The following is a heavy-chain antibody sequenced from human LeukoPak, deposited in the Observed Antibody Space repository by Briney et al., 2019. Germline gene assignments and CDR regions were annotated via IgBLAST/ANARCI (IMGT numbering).Heavy chain of an antibody. CDR3: ARAPYYGSGRHNGVY. V-gene: IGHV3-53*01. Sequence: GGSLRLSCAASGFTVSSNYMSWVRQAPGKGLEWVSVIYSGGSTYYADSVKGRFTISRDNSKNTLYLQMNSLRAEDTAVYYCARAPYYGSGRHNGVYWGQGTLVTVSS. CDR2: IYSGGST. D-gene: IGHD3-10*01. J-gene: IGHJ4*02. CDR1: GFTVSSNY.